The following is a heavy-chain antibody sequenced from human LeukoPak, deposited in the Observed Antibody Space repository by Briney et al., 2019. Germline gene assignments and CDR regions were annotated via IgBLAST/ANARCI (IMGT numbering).Heavy chain of an antibody. CDR1: GFTVSRHY. V-gene: IGHV3-7*01. J-gene: IGHJ3*02. CDR3: VREGRTTSGDDACDI. D-gene: IGHD2-2*01. Sequence: GGSLRLSCSASGFTVSRHYMSWVRQAPGKGLEWVANIRQDSVYKFLVDSVKGRFSISRDNDKNSLSLQMNSLRAEDTAMYYCVREGRTTSGDDACDIWGQGTMVTVSS. CDR2: IRQDSVYK.